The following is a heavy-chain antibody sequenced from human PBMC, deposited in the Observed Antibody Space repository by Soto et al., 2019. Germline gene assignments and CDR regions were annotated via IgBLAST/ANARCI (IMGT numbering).Heavy chain of an antibody. CDR2: INQDGSEK. Sequence: EVQLMESGGGLVQPGGSLRLSCAASGFTFSTYWMDWVRQTPGKGLEWVANINQDGSEKNYVDSVKGRFTIYRDNAKNSLYLQMSSVTAEDSALYYCSRSLNSWGQGTLVTVSS. J-gene: IGHJ4*02. CDR3: SRSLNS. CDR1: GFTFSTYW. V-gene: IGHV3-7*01.